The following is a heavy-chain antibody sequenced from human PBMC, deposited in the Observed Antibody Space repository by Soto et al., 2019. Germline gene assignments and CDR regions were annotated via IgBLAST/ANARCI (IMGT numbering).Heavy chain of an antibody. CDR3: ARDYNDLWSGYFDA. V-gene: IGHV3-48*01. D-gene: IGHD3-3*01. CDR2: ISSSSFTI. Sequence: RGSLILSCAASGFRFSDYSMNWVLQAPGRGLEWVSYISSSSFTIHYADSVEGRFAISRDNAKNSLYLQMNSLRVEDTAVYYCARDYNDLWSGYFDAGGQGALVTVAS. J-gene: IGHJ4*02. CDR1: GFRFSDYS.